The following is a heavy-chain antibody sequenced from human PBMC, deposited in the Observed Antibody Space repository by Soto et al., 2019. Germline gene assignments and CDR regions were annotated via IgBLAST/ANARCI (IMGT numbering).Heavy chain of an antibody. Sequence: QLQLQESGSGLVKPSQTLSLTCTVSGGSISSGGYSWSWLRQPPGKGLEWIGYIFHSGSTYYNPSLKCRVNISVARSRNLFSLELSSVTAADSAISSCARQGGSGIPHWYFNVWGRGTLVTFST. CDR2: IFHSGST. CDR3: ARQGGSGIPHWYFNV. D-gene: IGHD1-26*01. CDR1: GGSISSGGYS. J-gene: IGHJ2*01. V-gene: IGHV4-30-2*01.